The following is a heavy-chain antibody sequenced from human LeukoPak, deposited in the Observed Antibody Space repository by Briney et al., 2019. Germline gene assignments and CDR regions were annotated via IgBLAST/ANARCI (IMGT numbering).Heavy chain of an antibody. CDR1: GGSFSGYY. D-gene: IGHD3-22*01. CDR3: ARLWYYYDRDY. CDR2: INHSGST. Sequence: PSETLSLTCAVYGGSFSGYYWSWIRQPPGKGLEWIGEINHSGSTNYNPSLKSRVTISVDTSKNQFSLKLSSVTAADAAVYYCARLWYYYDRDYWGQGTLVTVSS. V-gene: IGHV4-34*01. J-gene: IGHJ4*02.